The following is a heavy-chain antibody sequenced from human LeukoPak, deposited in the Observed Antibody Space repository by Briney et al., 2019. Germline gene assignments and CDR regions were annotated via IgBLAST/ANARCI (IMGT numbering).Heavy chain of an antibody. CDR2: INPNSGGT. V-gene: IGHV1-2*06. Sequence: ASVKVSCKASGYTFTSYDINWVRQAPGQGLEWMGRINPNSGGTNYAQKFQGRVTMTRDTSISTAYMELSRLRSDDTAVYYCAREIRNYVRDWFDPWGQGTLVTVSS. D-gene: IGHD1-7*01. J-gene: IGHJ5*02. CDR1: GYTFTSYD. CDR3: AREIRNYVRDWFDP.